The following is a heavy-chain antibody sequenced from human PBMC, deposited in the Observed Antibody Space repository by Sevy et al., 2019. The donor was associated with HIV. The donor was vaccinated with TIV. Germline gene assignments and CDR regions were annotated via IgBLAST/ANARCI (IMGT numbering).Heavy chain of an antibody. V-gene: IGHV4-59*13. CDR3: ARVFDSEDAFDL. J-gene: IGHJ3*01. CDR2: IYNSGNT. CDR1: GGSIRRYY. D-gene: IGHD2-21*01. Sequence: SETLSLTCTVSGGSIRRYYWSWIRQPPGKGLEWIGYIYNSGNTNYNPSLKSRVTISVDTSKNQFSLRLSSVTAADTAVYYCARVFDSEDAFDLWGQGTMVTVSS.